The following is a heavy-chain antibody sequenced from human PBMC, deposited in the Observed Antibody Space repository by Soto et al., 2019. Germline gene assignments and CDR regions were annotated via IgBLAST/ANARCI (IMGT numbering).Heavy chain of an antibody. D-gene: IGHD1-26*01. Sequence: QVQLVQSGAEVKKPGSSVKVSCKASGGTFSSYTISWVRQAPGQGLEWMGRIIPILGIANYAQKFQGRVTITADKSTVTAYMELSSLSSEDTAVYYCARLTPMYHSGSYFGYYYYGMDVWGQGTTVTVSS. CDR3: ARLTPMYHSGSYFGYYYYGMDV. J-gene: IGHJ6*02. CDR2: IIPILGIA. V-gene: IGHV1-69*02. CDR1: GGTFSSYT.